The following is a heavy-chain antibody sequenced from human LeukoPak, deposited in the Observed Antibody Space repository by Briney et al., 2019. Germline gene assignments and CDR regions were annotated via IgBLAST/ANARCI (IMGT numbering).Heavy chain of an antibody. J-gene: IGHJ3*02. CDR1: GFTFSNFW. CDR2: TKEDDSEK. V-gene: IGHV3-7*03. D-gene: IGHD1-26*01. Sequence: GGSLRLSCAASGFTFSNFWMTWVRQAPGKGLEWVANTKEDDSEKYYVDSVRGRFTTSRDNAKNSLYLQMNSLRAEDTAVYYCARLHSGRYYGDAFDIWGQGTMVTVSS. CDR3: ARLHSGRYYGDAFDI.